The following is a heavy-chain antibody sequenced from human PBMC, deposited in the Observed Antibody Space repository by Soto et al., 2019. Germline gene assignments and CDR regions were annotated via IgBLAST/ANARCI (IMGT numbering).Heavy chain of an antibody. Sequence: SETLSLTCTVSGGSISSYYWSWIRQPPGKGLEWIGYIYYSGSTNYNPSLKSRVTISVDTSKNQFSLKLSSVTAADTAVYYCARHPQTYYDYIGTYYFDYWGQGTLVTVSS. V-gene: IGHV4-59*08. CDR1: GGSISSYY. D-gene: IGHD3-16*01. CDR2: IYYSGST. CDR3: ARHPQTYYDYIGTYYFDY. J-gene: IGHJ4*02.